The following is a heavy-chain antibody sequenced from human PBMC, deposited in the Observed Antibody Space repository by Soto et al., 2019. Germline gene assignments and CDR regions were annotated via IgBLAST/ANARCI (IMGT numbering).Heavy chain of an antibody. V-gene: IGHV3-66*01. CDR3: TRDSSYYGAGRGVLDY. D-gene: IGHD3-10*01. J-gene: IGHJ4*02. CDR2: IYSGGNT. Sequence: GGSLRLSCAVSGFTVNNSYMSWVRQAPGKGLEWVSVIYSGGNTDYAESVRGRFTVSRDTSKNTLYPQMNSLRAEDTAIYYCTRDSSYYGAGRGVLDYWGQGT. CDR1: GFTVNNSY.